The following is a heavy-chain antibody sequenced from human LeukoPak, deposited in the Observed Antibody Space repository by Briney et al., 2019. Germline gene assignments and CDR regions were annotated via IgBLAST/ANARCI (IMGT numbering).Heavy chain of an antibody. Sequence: SETLSLTCGVYGGTFSAYYWSWIRQPPGKGLEWIGEISPSGSTTNYNPSLKNRVTISVDTSKNQFSLQLKSVTAADTAVYYCARAWATMIVVVNWFDPWGQGTPVTVSS. CDR3: ARAWATMIVVVNWFDP. V-gene: IGHV4-34*01. D-gene: IGHD3-22*01. J-gene: IGHJ5*02. CDR1: GGTFSAYY. CDR2: ISPSGSTT.